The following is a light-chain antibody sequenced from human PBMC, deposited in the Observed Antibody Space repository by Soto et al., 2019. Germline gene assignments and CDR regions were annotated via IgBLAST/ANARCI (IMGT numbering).Light chain of an antibody. CDR2: KAS. CDR1: QSISSW. V-gene: IGKV1-5*03. Sequence: DIQMTQSPSTLSASVGDRVTITCRASQSISSWLAWYQQKPGKAPKLLIYKASILESGVPSRFSGSGSGTEFPLTISSLQPDDFATYYCQQYNTYWTFGQGTKLEIK. CDR3: QQYNTYWT. J-gene: IGKJ1*01.